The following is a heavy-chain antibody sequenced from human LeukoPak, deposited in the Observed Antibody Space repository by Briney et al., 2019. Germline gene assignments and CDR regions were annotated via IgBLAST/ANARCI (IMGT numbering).Heavy chain of an antibody. J-gene: IGHJ5*02. V-gene: IGHV1-69*06. CDR3: ARRYYDILTGWGWFDP. Sequence: SVKVSCKASGYTFTSYYMHWVRQAPGQGLEWMGGIIPIFGTANYAQKFQGRVTITADKSTSTAYMELSSLRSEDTAVYYCARRYYDILTGWGWFDPWGQGTLVTVSS. D-gene: IGHD3-9*01. CDR2: IIPIFGTA. CDR1: GYTFTSYY.